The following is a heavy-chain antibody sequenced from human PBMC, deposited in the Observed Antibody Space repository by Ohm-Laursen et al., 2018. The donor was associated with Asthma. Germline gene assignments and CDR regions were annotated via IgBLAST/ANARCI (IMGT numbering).Heavy chain of an antibody. CDR1: GFPFNISW. CDR2: IKPGGIAN. J-gene: IGHJ4*02. Sequence: SLRLSCTASGFPFNISWMAWVRQVPGKGLEWVANIKPGGIANAYLDSVRGRFTISRDSSKNTLYLQMKSLRAEDTAVYYCAKDYPLPGYWGRGTLVTVSS. V-gene: IGHV3-7*01. CDR3: AKDYPLPGY.